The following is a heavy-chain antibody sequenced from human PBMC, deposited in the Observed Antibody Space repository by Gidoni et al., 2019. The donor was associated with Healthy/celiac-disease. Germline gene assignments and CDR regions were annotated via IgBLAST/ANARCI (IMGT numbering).Heavy chain of an antibody. J-gene: IGHJ4*02. CDR3: ASYCSSTSCYTGDDY. V-gene: IGHV4-34*01. D-gene: IGHD2-2*02. Sequence: QVQLQQWGAGLVKPSETLSLTCAVYGGSFSGYYWSWTRQPPGKGLEWIGEINHSGSTNYNPSLKSRVTISVDTSKNQFSLKLSSVTAADTAVYYCASYCSSTSCYTGDDYWGQGTLVTVSS. CDR1: GGSFSGYY. CDR2: INHSGST.